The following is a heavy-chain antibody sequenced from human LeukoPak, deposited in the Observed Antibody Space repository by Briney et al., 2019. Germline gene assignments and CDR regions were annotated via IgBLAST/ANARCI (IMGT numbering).Heavy chain of an antibody. V-gene: IGHV1-3*01. CDR1: GYTFTDYA. D-gene: IGHD2-8*02. Sequence: ASVKVSCKASGYTFTDYALHWVRQAPGQRPEWMGWINPDNNSTKYSQNFQGRLFLTRDTTASKAYMELRGLKSQDTAIYFCTAELVKWGQGTLVTDSP. CDR2: INPDNNST. J-gene: IGHJ4*02. CDR3: TAELVK.